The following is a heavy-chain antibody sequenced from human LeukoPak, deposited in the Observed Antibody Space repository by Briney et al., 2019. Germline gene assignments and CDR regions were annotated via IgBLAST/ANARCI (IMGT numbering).Heavy chain of an antibody. D-gene: IGHD6-19*01. V-gene: IGHV4-34*01. CDR3: ARTYRWRSSGWYGDAFDI. CDR2: IHYSGSA. CDR1: GGSFSGYY. J-gene: IGHJ3*02. Sequence: SETPSLTCAVYGGSFSGYYWTWIRQPPGKGLEWIGEIHYSGSATYNPSLKSRVTISVDTSKNQFSLKLSSVTAADTAVYYCARTYRWRSSGWYGDAFDIWGQGTMVTVSS.